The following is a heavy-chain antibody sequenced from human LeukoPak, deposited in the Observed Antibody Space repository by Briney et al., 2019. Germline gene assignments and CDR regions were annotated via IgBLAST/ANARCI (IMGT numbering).Heavy chain of an antibody. CDR2: INSDGSST. J-gene: IGHJ6*03. Sequence: GGSLRLSCAASGFTFSNYWMHWVRQAPGKGLVWVSRINSDGSSTSYADSVKGRFTISRDNAKNTLYLQMNSLRAEDTAVYYCARLSSGGYFGYYYYYMDVWGKGTRSASP. D-gene: IGHD1-26*01. CDR1: GFTFSNYW. CDR3: ARLSSGGYFGYYYYYMDV. V-gene: IGHV3-74*01.